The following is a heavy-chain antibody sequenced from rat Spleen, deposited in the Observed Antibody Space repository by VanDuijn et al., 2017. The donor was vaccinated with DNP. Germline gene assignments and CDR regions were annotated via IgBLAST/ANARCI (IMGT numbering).Heavy chain of an antibody. CDR2: ISYEGSGT. CDR3: ARLEEAYFDY. V-gene: IGHV5-22*01. CDR1: GFTFSDYY. Sequence: EVQLVESGGGLVQPGRSLKISCAASGFTFSDYYMAWVRQAPKQGLEWVASISYEGSGTYYGDSVKGRFTISRDNAKSTLYLQMNSLRSEDTATYYCARLEEAYFDYWGQGVMVTVSS. J-gene: IGHJ2*01.